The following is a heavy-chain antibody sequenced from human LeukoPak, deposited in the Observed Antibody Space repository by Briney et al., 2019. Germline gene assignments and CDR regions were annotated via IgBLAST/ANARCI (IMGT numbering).Heavy chain of an antibody. J-gene: IGHJ4*02. CDR3: ARGYYYDTSGNYNFDY. V-gene: IGHV1-69*01. CDR2: IIPIFGTA. D-gene: IGHD3-22*01. Sequence: SVKVSCKASGGTFSSYAISWVRQAPGQGLEWMGGIIPIFGTANYAQKFQGRVTITADESTSTAYMELSSLRSEDTAVYYCARGYYYDTSGNYNFDYWGRGTLVTVSS. CDR1: GGTFSSYA.